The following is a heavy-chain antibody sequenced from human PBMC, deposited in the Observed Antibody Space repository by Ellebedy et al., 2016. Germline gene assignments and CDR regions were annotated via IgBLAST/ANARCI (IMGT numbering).Heavy chain of an antibody. CDR1: GFTFTNYA. J-gene: IGHJ2*01. CDR3: ARASGWFGAPNWYFDL. CDR2: ISPSSSTI. D-gene: IGHD3-10*01. Sequence: GGSLRLXXAASGFTFTNYAMSWVRLAPGRGLEWVSYISPSSSTIYYADSVKGRFTISRDNAKNSLYLQVNSLRAEDTAVYYCARASGWFGAPNWYFDLWGRGTLVTVSS. V-gene: IGHV3-48*04.